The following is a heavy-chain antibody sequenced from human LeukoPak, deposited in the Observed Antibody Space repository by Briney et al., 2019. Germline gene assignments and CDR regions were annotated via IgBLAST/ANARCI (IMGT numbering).Heavy chain of an antibody. Sequence: GGSLRLSCAASGFAFSNYAMSWVRQAPGKGLEWVSGISGGTGTPFYADSVKGRFTISRDNSKNTLYLQMSSLRGEDTAVYFCAKRRTTVITMDYFDYWGQGTLVTVSS. J-gene: IGHJ4*02. CDR3: AKRRTTVITMDYFDY. D-gene: IGHD4-17*01. CDR1: GFAFSNYA. CDR2: ISGGTGTP. V-gene: IGHV3-23*01.